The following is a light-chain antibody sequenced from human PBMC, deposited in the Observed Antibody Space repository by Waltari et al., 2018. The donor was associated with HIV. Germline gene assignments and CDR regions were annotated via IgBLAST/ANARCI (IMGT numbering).Light chain of an antibody. CDR2: WAS. Sequence: DIVMTQSPDSLAVSLGETATINCKSSQSVLYSSDNTNYLAWSQQKPGQPPKLLIYWASTRESGVPYRFSGSGSGTDFTLTISSLQAEDVAVYYCHQYYSAPWTFGQGTKVEI. CDR1: QSVLYSSDNTNY. J-gene: IGKJ1*01. CDR3: HQYYSAPWT. V-gene: IGKV4-1*01.